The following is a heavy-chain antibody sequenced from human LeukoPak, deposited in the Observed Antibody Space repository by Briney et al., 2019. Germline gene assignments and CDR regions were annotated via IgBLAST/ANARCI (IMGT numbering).Heavy chain of an antibody. J-gene: IGHJ4*02. Sequence: GESLKISCKSSGYTITTYWIGWVRQMPGKGLECLGLIYLGDSHAPTSPSSFQGQVTTSADKSISTAYLQWSSLKASDSAMYYCISAVQGTTYVDQWGQGIRVTVSS. CDR1: GYTITTYW. D-gene: IGHD2/OR15-2a*01. V-gene: IGHV5-51*01. CDR2: IYLGDSHA. CDR3: ISAVQGTTYVDQ.